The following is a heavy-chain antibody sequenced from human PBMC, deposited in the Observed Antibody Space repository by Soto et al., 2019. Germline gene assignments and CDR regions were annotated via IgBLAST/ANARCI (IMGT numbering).Heavy chain of an antibody. D-gene: IGHD3-10*01. Sequence: GGSLRLSCAASGFTFSSYAMHWVRQAPCKGLEWVAVISYDGSNKYYADSVKGRFTISRDNSKNTLYLQMNSLRAEDTAVYYCARDRGMVRGVIITFGYYYYGMDVWGQGTTVTVSS. J-gene: IGHJ6*01. V-gene: IGHV3-30-3*01. CDR2: ISYDGSNK. CDR1: GFTFSSYA. CDR3: ARDRGMVRGVIITFGYYYYGMDV.